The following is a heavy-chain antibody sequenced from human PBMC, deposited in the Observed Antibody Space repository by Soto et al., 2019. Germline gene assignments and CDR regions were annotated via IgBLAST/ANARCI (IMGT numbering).Heavy chain of an antibody. V-gene: IGHV1-18*01. Sequence: ASVKGSCNVSGYTFSSYGIGWVRQAPGQGLEWMGWISAYNGNTNYAQKLQGRVTMTTDASTSTAYMELRSLRSDDTAVYYCARAWYYYDSSGYPDAFDIWGKGTMVTASS. CDR2: ISAYNGNT. CDR3: ARAWYYYDSSGYPDAFDI. J-gene: IGHJ3*02. D-gene: IGHD3-22*01. CDR1: GYTFSSYG.